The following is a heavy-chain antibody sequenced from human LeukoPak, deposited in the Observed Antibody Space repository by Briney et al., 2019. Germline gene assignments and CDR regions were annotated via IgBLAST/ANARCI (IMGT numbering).Heavy chain of an antibody. CDR1: GFTFDDYA. Sequence: PGRSLRLSCAASGFTFDDYAMHWVRQAPGKGLEWVSGISWNSGSIGYADSLKGRFTISRDNAKHSLYLQMNSLRAEDAALYYCAKDRGGYTVTTRPYYYYYGMDVWGQGTTVTVSS. D-gene: IGHD4-17*01. V-gene: IGHV3-9*01. CDR2: ISWNSGSI. J-gene: IGHJ6*01. CDR3: AKDRGGYTVTTRPYYYYYGMDV.